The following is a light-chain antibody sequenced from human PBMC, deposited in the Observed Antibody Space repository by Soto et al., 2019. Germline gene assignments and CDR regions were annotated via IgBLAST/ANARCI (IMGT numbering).Light chain of an antibody. CDR2: GAS. V-gene: IGKV3-15*01. J-gene: IGKJ4*01. Sequence: LCVDPGEGATLSCRASQRVGNDVAWYQQKPGQAPRLLIYGASTRATAIPARFSASGSGSEFTQTVSGLQSEDCQVCCCAQPNYWPPPFGGGTKVDIK. CDR3: AQPNYWPPP. CDR1: QRVGND.